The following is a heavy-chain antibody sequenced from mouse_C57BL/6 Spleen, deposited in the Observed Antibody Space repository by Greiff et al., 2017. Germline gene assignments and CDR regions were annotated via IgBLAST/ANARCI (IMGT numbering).Heavy chain of an antibody. CDR2: INPGSGGT. V-gene: IGHV1-54*01. CDR3: ARRGTTVVARDYAMDY. CDR1: GYAFPNYL. J-gene: IGHJ4*01. Sequence: VQLQQSGAELVRPGTSVKVSCKASGYAFPNYLIEWVKQRPGQGLEWIGVINPGSGGTNYNEKFKGKATLTADKSSSTAYMQLSSLTSEDSAVYFCARRGTTVVARDYAMDYWGQGTSVTVSS. D-gene: IGHD1-1*01.